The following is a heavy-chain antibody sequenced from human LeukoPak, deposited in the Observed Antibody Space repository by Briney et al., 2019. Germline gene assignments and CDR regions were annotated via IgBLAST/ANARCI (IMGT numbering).Heavy chain of an antibody. V-gene: IGHV4-59*01. CDR2: IYYSGST. J-gene: IGHJ4*02. D-gene: IGHD3-22*01. Sequence: SETLSLTCTVSGGSISSYYWSWNRQPPGKGLERIGHIYYSGSTNYNPSLRSRVTISVDTSKNQFSLKLSSVTAADTAVYYCARGGRYYYDSSGYFDYWGQGTLVTVSS. CDR3: ARGGRYYYDSSGYFDY. CDR1: GGSISSYY.